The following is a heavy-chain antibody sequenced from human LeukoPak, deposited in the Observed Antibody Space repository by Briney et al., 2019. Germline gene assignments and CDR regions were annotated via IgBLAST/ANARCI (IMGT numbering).Heavy chain of an antibody. V-gene: IGHV4-39*01. CDR2: IYYSGST. CDR3: ARLRDGYNYDY. CDR1: GGSISSSSYY. J-gene: IGHJ4*02. Sequence: SETLSLTCTVSGGSISSSSYYWGWIRQPLGKGLEWIGSIYYSGSTYYNLSLKSRVTISVDTSKNQFSLKLSSVTAADTAVYYCARLRDGYNYDYWGQGTLVTVSS. D-gene: IGHD5-24*01.